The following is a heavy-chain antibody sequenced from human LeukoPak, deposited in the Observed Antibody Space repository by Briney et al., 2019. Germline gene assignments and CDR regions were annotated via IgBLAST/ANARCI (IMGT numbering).Heavy chain of an antibody. CDR3: ARQGGGSFLTGSYYYYYGMDV. CDR1: GYTFTSYD. Sequence: ASVKVSCKASGYTFTSYDINWVRQATGQGLEWMGWMNPNSGNTGYAQKFQGRVTMTRNTSISTAYMELSSLRSEDTAVYYCARQGGGSFLTGSYYYYYGMDVWGQGTTVTVSS. V-gene: IGHV1-8*01. CDR2: MNPNSGNT. J-gene: IGHJ6*02. D-gene: IGHD2-15*01.